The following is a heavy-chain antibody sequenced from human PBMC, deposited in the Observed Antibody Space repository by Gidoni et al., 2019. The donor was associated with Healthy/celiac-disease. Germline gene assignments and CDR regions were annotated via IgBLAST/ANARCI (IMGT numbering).Heavy chain of an antibody. CDR3: AKGYCSGGSCLGYYYYGMDV. V-gene: IGHV3-23*01. J-gene: IGHJ6*02. CDR2: ISGGGGST. CDR1: GFTFSSYS. D-gene: IGHD2-15*01. Sequence: EVQLLESGGGSVQPGGALRPSCAAPGFTFSSYSMRCVRPAPGKGLEWVSGISGGGGSTNYADAVKGRFTISRDNSKNTLYLQMNSLRAEDTAVYYCAKGYCSGGSCLGYYYYGMDVWGQGTTVTVSS.